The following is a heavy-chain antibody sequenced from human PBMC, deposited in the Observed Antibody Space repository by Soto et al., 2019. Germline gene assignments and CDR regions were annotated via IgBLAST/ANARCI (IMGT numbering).Heavy chain of an antibody. CDR1: GYTFTSYA. Sequence: QVQLVQSGAEVKKPGASVKVSCKASGYTFTSYAMHWVRQAPGQRLEWMGWINAGNGNTKYSQKFQGRVTITRDTSASTAYMELRSLRSEDTAVYYCASSRITMVPYGMDVWGQGTTVTVSS. CDR2: INAGNGNT. V-gene: IGHV1-3*01. CDR3: ASSRITMVPYGMDV. J-gene: IGHJ6*02. D-gene: IGHD3-10*01.